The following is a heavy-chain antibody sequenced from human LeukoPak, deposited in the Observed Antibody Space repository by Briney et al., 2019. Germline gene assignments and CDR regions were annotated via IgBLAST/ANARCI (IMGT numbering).Heavy chain of an antibody. CDR3: ARDRFGTLTEFDY. CDR2: ISWNSGSI. Sequence: GRSLRLSCAASGFTFDDYAMHWVRQAPGKGLEWVSGISWNSGSIGYADSVKGRFTISRDNAKNSLYLQMNSLRAEDTAVYYCARDRFGTLTEFDYWGQGTLVTVSS. J-gene: IGHJ4*02. CDR1: GFTFDDYA. D-gene: IGHD3-9*01. V-gene: IGHV3-9*01.